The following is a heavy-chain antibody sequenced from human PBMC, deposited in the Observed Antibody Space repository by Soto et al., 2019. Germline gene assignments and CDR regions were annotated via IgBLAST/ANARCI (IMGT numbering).Heavy chain of an antibody. CDR2: ISTGSGGVI. Sequence: EVQLVESGGGLVKPGGSLRLSCAASGFTFSSYEFIWVRQAPGKGLEWLSYISTGSGGVIYYVDSVKGRFTISRDNAKNSLYLLMNSLRAEDTAVYYCAREADSGGYRFDYWGPGTLVTVSS. CDR3: AREADSGGYRFDY. J-gene: IGHJ4*02. D-gene: IGHD3-22*01. CDR1: GFTFSSYE. V-gene: IGHV3-48*03.